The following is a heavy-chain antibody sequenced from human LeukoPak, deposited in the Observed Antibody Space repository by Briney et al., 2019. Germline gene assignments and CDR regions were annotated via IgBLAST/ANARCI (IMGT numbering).Heavy chain of an antibody. CDR1: GGSISSYY. V-gene: IGHV4-59*08. CDR2: IYYSGST. CDR3: ARAVGYSYGQSD. D-gene: IGHD5-18*01. J-gene: IGHJ4*02. Sequence: SETPSLTCTVSGGSISSYYWSWIRQPPGKGLEWIGYIYYSGSTNYNPSLKSRVTISVDTSKNQFSLKLSSVTAADTAVYYCARAVGYSYGQSDWGQGTLVTVPS.